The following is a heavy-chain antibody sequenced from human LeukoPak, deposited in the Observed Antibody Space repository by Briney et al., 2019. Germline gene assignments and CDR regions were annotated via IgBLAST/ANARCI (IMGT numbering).Heavy chain of an antibody. Sequence: SETLSLTCTVSGGSISGNSHYWGWVRQPPGKGLEWIGSIYYSRNPFYNWTLKSRVTVSVDTSKNQFSLKMNSITAEDTAVYFCACQSGFFDCWGQGAQVTVSS. J-gene: IGHJ4*02. V-gene: IGHV4-39*01. CDR3: ACQSGFFDC. D-gene: IGHD6-25*01. CDR1: GGSISGNSHY. CDR2: IYYSRNP.